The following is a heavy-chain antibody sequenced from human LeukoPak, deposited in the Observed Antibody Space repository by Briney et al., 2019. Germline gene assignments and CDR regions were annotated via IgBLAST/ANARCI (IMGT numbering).Heavy chain of an antibody. V-gene: IGHV3-74*01. Sequence: PGGSLRLSCAASEFTFSSYWMHWVRQAPGKGLVWVARINSAGRSTSYADSVKGRFTISRDNAKNTVYLQMNRLRAEDTAVYYCSRDLYGSGSYSPVWGQGTLVTVSS. CDR2: INSAGRST. J-gene: IGHJ4*02. CDR3: SRDLYGSGSYSPV. D-gene: IGHD3-10*01. CDR1: EFTFSSYW.